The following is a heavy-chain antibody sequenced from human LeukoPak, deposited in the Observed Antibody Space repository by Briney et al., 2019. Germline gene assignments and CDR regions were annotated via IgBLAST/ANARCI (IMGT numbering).Heavy chain of an antibody. Sequence: GGSLRLSCAASGFTFSSYWMHWVRQAPGKGLVWVSRINSDGSSTIYADSVKGRFTISRDNAKNTLYLQMNSLRAEDTALYYCAKDMGGWQKLRSGYFDYWGGGTRVPVSS. CDR3: AKDMGGWQKLRSGYFDY. CDR1: GFTFSSYW. J-gene: IGHJ4*02. V-gene: IGHV3-74*01. D-gene: IGHD3-16*01. CDR2: INSDGSST.